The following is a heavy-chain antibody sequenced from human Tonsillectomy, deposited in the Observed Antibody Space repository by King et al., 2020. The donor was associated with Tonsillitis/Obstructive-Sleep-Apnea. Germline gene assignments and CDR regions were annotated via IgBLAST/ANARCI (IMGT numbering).Heavy chain of an antibody. D-gene: IGHD2-8*01. CDR3: ARGIVLMVYATFDY. Sequence: VQLPQWGAGLLKPSETLSLTCAVYGESFSGYYWSWIRQPPGKGLEWIGEINHSGSTNYNPSRKSRVTISVDTSKNQFSLKLSSVTAADTAVYYCARGIVLMVYATFDYWGQGTLVTVSS. J-gene: IGHJ4*02. CDR2: INHSGST. CDR1: GESFSGYY. V-gene: IGHV4-34*01.